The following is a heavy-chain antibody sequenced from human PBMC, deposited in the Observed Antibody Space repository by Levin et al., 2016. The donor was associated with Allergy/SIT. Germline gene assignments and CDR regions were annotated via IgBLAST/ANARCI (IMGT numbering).Heavy chain of an antibody. CDR3: ARDRGLYYYDSSGYYSGVGWFDP. CDR1: GFTFSSYG. Sequence: GESLKISCAASGFTFSSYGMHWVRQAPGKGLEWVAVIWYDGSNKYYADSVKGRFTISRDNSKNTLYLQMNSLRAEDTAVYYCARDRGLYYYDSSGYYSGVGWFDPWGQGTLVTVSS. D-gene: IGHD3-22*01. V-gene: IGHV3-33*01. J-gene: IGHJ5*02. CDR2: IWYDGSNK.